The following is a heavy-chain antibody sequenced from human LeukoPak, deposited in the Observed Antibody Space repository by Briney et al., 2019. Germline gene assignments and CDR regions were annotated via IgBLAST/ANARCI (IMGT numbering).Heavy chain of an antibody. CDR3: ARLNTARLYGSGSYLDY. V-gene: IGHV3-48*03. CDR1: GFTFSSYE. J-gene: IGHJ4*02. D-gene: IGHD3-10*01. Sequence: PGGSLRLSCAASGFTFSSYEMNWVRQAPGKGLEWVSYISSSGSTKYYADSVKGRFTISRDNAKNSLYLQMNSLRAEDTAVYYCARLNTARLYGSGSYLDYWGQGTLVTVSS. CDR2: ISSSGSTK.